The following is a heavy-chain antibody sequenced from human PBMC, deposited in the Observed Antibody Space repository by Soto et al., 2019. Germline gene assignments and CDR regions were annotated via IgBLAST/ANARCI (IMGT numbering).Heavy chain of an antibody. J-gene: IGHJ4*02. D-gene: IGHD1-26*01. Sequence: SETLSLTCTVSGDSISTSTYYWGWIRQPPGKGLEWIGSIYYSGTTYYNPSLKSRVTISVDTSKNQFSLKLTSVIATDMAVYYCARSPYSGGYSTARPGGLYWGQGTLVTVSS. CDR1: GDSISTSTYY. CDR3: ARSPYSGGYSTARPGGLY. V-gene: IGHV4-39*01. CDR2: IYYSGTT.